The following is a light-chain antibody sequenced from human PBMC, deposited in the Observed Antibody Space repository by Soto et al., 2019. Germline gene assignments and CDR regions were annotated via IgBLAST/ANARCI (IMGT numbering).Light chain of an antibody. Sequence: VFTQSAATLSMFPGETATLSCRASQSVSSDLAWYQQRPGQAPRLLIYGASTRATGIPARFRGSGSGTEFRLTISSLQSEDFATYYCQQYNTWHPKMAFGRGTKV. CDR2: GAS. J-gene: IGKJ1*01. V-gene: IGKV3-15*01. CDR1: QSVSSD. CDR3: QQYNTWHPKMA.